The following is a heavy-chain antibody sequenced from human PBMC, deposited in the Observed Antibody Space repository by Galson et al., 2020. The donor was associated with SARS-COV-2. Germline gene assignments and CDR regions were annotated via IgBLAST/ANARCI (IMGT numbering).Heavy chain of an antibody. CDR1: GYTFTSYY. CDR3: AREWGDTSSSGLDY. J-gene: IGHJ4*02. Sequence: ASVKVSCKTSGYTFTSYYIHWVRQAPGQGLEWVGIINPRDDITSYAQKFQGRVTMTRDTSTSTVHMELSSLRPEDTAVYYCAREWGDTSSSGLDYWGRGTLFTVSS. CDR2: INPRDDIT. D-gene: IGHD2-21*01. V-gene: IGHV1-46*01.